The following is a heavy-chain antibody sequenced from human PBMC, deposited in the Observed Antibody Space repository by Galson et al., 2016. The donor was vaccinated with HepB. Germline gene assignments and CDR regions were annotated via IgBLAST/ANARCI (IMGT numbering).Heavy chain of an antibody. CDR3: ARDGIRGANEQGYYYYCGMDV. CDR1: GGSISSYY. V-gene: IGHV4-59*01. D-gene: IGHD3-10*01. Sequence: SETLSLTCTVSGGSISSYYWSWIRQPPGKGLEWIGYMYYSGSTNCNPSLKSRVPISVDTSKNQFSLKLSSVTAADTAVYYCARDGIRGANEQGYYYYCGMDVWGQGTTVTVSS. CDR2: MYYSGST. J-gene: IGHJ6*02.